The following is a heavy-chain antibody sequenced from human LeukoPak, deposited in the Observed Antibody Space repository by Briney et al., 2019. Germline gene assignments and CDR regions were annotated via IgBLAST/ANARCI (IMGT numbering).Heavy chain of an antibody. CDR1: GYTFSSYG. CDR3: ARGRYSSGWLDFDY. CDR2: MNPNSGNT. D-gene: IGHD6-19*01. V-gene: IGHV1-8*01. Sequence: GASVKVSCKASGYTFSSYGINWVRQATGQGLEWMGWMNPNSGNTGYAQKFQGRVTMTRNTSISTAYMELSSLRSEDTAVYYCARGRYSSGWLDFDYWGQGTLVTVSS. J-gene: IGHJ4*02.